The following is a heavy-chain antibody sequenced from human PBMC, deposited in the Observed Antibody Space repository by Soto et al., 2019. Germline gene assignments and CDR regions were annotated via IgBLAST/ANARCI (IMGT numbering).Heavy chain of an antibody. J-gene: IGHJ4*02. V-gene: IGHV4-31*03. Sequence: QVQLQESGPGLVKPSQTLSLTCTVSGGSISSGGYYWSWIRQHPGKGLEWIGYIYYSGSTYYNPSLKSRVTIAVDTSKNQFPLKLSSVTAADTAVYYCAGGVLTGVGVDYWGQGTLVTVSS. CDR2: IYYSGST. CDR1: GGSISSGGYY. CDR3: AGGVLTGVGVDY. D-gene: IGHD3-9*01.